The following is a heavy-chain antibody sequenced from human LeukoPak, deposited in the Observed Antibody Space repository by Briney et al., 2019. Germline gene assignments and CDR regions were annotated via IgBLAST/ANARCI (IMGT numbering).Heavy chain of an antibody. CDR2: ISWNSGSI. CDR1: RFTLYDYA. CDR3: AKSSEDILTGYLYY. J-gene: IGHJ4*02. Sequence: PGGSLRLSCAASRFTLYDYAMHWVRHAPGKGLEWVSGISWNSGSIGSAHSVKGRFTISRDNAKNSLYLQMNSLRAKDTALYYCAKSSEDILTGYLYYWGQGTLVTVSS. D-gene: IGHD3-9*01. V-gene: IGHV3-9*01.